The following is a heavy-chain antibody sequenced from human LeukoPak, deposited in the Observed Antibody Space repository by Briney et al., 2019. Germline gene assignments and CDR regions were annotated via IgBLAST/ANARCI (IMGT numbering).Heavy chain of an antibody. CDR3: AKALSGSYLDAFDI. CDR1: GFTFSDYY. V-gene: IGHV3-11*04. Sequence: GGSLRLSCAASGFTFSDYYMSWIRQAPGKGLEWVSYISSSGSTIYYADSVKGRFTISRDNAKNSLYLQMNSLRAEDTAVYYCAKALSGSYLDAFDIWGQGTMVTVSS. J-gene: IGHJ3*02. D-gene: IGHD1-26*01. CDR2: ISSSGSTI.